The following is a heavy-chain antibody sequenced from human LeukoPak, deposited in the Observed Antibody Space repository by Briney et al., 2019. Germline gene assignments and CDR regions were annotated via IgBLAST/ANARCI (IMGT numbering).Heavy chain of an antibody. D-gene: IGHD3-10*01. CDR2: ISGSGGST. CDR1: GFTFSNYA. J-gene: IGHJ4*02. Sequence: GSLRLSCAASGFTFSNYAMSWVRQAPGKGLECVSGISGSGGSTYYADSVKGRFTISRDNSKNTLYLQMNSLRAEDTAVYYCAKDQSRDYGSGSYFRGIFGYWGQGALVTVSS. CDR3: AKDQSRDYGSGSYFRGIFGY. V-gene: IGHV3-23*01.